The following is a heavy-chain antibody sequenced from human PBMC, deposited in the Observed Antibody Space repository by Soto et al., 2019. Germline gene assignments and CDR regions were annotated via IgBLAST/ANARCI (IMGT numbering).Heavy chain of an antibody. Sequence: ASVKVSCKASGNTFTSYDINWVRQATGHGLEWMGWINPNSGNIGYAQKFQGRVTMTRDTAIRTAYMEVSRLRSDDTAVYYCARSPRSSPYFDVWGQGALVTVSS. D-gene: IGHD6-13*01. J-gene: IGHJ4*02. V-gene: IGHV1-8*01. CDR3: ARSPRSSPYFDV. CDR1: GNTFTSYD. CDR2: INPNSGNI.